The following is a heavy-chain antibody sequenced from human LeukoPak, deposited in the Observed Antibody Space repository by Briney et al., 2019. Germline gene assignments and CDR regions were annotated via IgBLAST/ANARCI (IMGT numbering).Heavy chain of an antibody. J-gene: IGHJ5*02. D-gene: IGHD3-3*01. CDR1: GGSISSSSYY. CDR2: IYYSGGT. CDR3: ARLPTRRSNGIFGVVPNWFDP. Sequence: PSETLSLTCTVSGGSISSSSYYWGWIRQPPGKGLEWIGSIYYSGGTYYNPSLKSRVTISVDTSKNQFSLKLSSVTAADTAVYFCARLPTRRSNGIFGVVPNWFDPWGQGTLVTVSS. V-gene: IGHV4-39*01.